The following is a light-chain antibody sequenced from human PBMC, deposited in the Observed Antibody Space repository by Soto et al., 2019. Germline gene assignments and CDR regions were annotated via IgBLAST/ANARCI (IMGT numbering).Light chain of an antibody. Sequence: DIQMTQSPSTLSASVGDSVTITCRASQSISTWLAWYQQKPGKAPKLLIYDASSLESGVPSRISGSGAGTEFTLTISSLQPDDFATYYCQQYNSYWTFGQGTKVEIK. V-gene: IGKV1-5*01. CDR2: DAS. CDR1: QSISTW. J-gene: IGKJ1*01. CDR3: QQYNSYWT.